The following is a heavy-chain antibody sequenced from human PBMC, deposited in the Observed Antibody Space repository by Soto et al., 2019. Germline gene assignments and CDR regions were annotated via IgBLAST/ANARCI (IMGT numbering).Heavy chain of an antibody. CDR1: GYSISSGYY. V-gene: IGHV4-38-2*01. CDR2: IYHSGST. J-gene: IGHJ4*02. CDR3: ARSXGYCSGGSCYSFGRVDY. D-gene: IGHD2-15*01. Sequence: SETLSLTCAVSGYSISSGYYWGWIRQPPGKGLEWIGSIYHSGSTYYNPSLKSRVTISVDTSKNQFSLKLSSVTAADTAVYYCARSXGYCSGGSCYSFGRVDYWGLGTLVTVSS.